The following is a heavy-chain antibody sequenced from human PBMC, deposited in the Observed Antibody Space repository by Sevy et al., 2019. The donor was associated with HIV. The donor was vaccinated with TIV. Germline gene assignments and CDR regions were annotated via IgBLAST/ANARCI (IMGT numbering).Heavy chain of an antibody. J-gene: IGHJ4*02. V-gene: IGHV1-18*01. Sequence: ASVKVSCKASDYTFSTQGFNWVRQAPGQGLEWMGWISAYNGNTKCAQKFQGRVTMTSDTSTSTAYMELRSLTSDDTAVYYCVRDWAPGYYYDAIGVKRDYYFDYWGQGTLVTVSS. CDR2: ISAYNGNT. D-gene: IGHD3-22*01. CDR3: VRDWAPGYYYDAIGVKRDYYFDY. CDR1: DYTFSTQG.